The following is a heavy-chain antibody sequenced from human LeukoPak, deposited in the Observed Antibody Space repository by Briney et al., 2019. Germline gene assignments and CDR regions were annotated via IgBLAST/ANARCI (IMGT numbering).Heavy chain of an antibody. CDR1: GSTASTNY. Sequence: GGSLRLSCAASGSTASTNYMSWVRQAPGKGLEWVSVIYSGGVTYYADSVKGRFTISRDTSKNTLFLQMNSLRADDTAVYYCARDYYASGSYSAMWSWGQGTLVTVSS. CDR3: ARDYYASGSYSAMWS. CDR2: IYSGGVT. J-gene: IGHJ5*02. V-gene: IGHV3-66*01. D-gene: IGHD3-10*01.